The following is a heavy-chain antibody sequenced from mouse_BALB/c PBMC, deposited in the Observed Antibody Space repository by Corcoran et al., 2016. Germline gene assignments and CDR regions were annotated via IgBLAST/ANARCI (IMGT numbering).Heavy chain of an antibody. CDR3: AREGYGGCFVY. J-gene: IGHJ3*01. CDR1: GYSITSGYY. V-gene: IGHV3-6*02. CDR2: ISYDGSN. D-gene: IGHD1-1*02. Sequence: DVQLQESGPGLVKPSQSLSLTCSVTGYSITSGYYWNWIRQFPGNKLEWMGYISYDGSNNYNPSLKNRISITRDTAKNQFFLKLNSVTNEDTATYYCAREGYGGCFVYWGQGTVVTVSA.